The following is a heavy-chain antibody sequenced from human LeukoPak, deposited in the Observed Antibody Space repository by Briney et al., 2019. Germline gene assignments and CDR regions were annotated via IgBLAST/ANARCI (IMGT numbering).Heavy chain of an antibody. CDR2: IYYSGST. Sequence: SETLSLTCTVSGGSISSSTYYWSWIRQHPGKGLEWIGYIYYSGSTYYNPSLKSRVTISVDTSKNQFSLKLSSVTAADTAVYYCAREGTDCTNGVCYHPGAFDIWGQGTMVTVSS. CDR1: GGSISSSTYY. J-gene: IGHJ3*02. V-gene: IGHV4-31*03. D-gene: IGHD2-8*01. CDR3: AREGTDCTNGVCYHPGAFDI.